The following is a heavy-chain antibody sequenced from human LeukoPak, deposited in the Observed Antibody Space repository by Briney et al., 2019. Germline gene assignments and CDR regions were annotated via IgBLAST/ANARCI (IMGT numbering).Heavy chain of an antibody. V-gene: IGHV4-59*01. CDR2: IYYSGST. D-gene: IGHD6-6*01. CDR1: GGSISSYY. J-gene: IGHJ4*02. CDR3: ARGDGDY. Sequence: SETLSLTCTVSGGSISSYYWSWIRQPPGKGLEWIGYIYYSGSTNYNPSLKSRVIISVDTSKNQFSLKLSSVTAADTAVYYCARGDGDYWGQGTLATVSS.